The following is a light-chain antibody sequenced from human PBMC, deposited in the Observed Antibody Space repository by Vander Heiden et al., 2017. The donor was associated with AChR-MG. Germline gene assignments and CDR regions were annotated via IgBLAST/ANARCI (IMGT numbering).Light chain of an antibody. CDR2: PDS. CDR1: KLGDNY. V-gene: IGLV3-1*01. CDR3: QAWDSSTVV. Sequence: SYELTQPPSVSVSPGQTTSITCSGDKLGDNYACWKQQKPGQLPVLVIYPDSKRPSGIPDRFSGSNSGNTATLTICGTQAMDEADYYCQAWDSSTVVFGGGTKLTVL. J-gene: IGLJ2*01.